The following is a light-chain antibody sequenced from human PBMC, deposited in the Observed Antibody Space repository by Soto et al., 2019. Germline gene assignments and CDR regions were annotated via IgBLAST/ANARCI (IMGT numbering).Light chain of an antibody. CDR2: DAS. CDR1: QSIYDK. CDR3: QQYNRSPLT. J-gene: IGKJ4*01. Sequence: EILITQSPATLCVSPGERVSLSCRASQSIYDKLAWYQQKPGQPPRILIYDASTRDTGISGSFSGSGSGTEFTLTISSLQSEDFSVYYCQQYNRSPLTFGGGTKVDIK. V-gene: IGKV3-15*01.